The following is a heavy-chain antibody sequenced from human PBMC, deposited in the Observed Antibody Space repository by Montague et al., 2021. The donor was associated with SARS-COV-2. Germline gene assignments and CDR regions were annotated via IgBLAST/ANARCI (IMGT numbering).Heavy chain of an antibody. D-gene: IGHD3-22*01. Sequence: SETLSLTCTVSGGSISSSSYYWGWIRQPPGKGLEWIGSIYYSGSTYYNPSLKSRVTISVDTSKNQFSLKLSFVTAADTAVYYCASPTYYYGSSGSDAFDIWGQGTMVTVSS. CDR2: IYYSGST. V-gene: IGHV4-39*01. J-gene: IGHJ3*02. CDR3: ASPTYYYGSSGSDAFDI. CDR1: GGSISSSSYY.